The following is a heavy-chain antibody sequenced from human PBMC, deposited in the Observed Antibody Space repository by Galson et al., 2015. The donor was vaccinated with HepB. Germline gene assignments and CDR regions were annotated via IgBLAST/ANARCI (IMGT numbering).Heavy chain of an antibody. V-gene: IGHV1-24*01. CDR3: ATARSYDILTGYYPGFDY. J-gene: IGHJ4*02. CDR1: GYTLTEVA. Sequence: SVKVSCKVSGYTLTEVAMHWVRQTPEKGLEWMGGFDPEDGETIYAQRFQGRVTMTEDTSTDTAFMELRSLSSEDTALYYCATARSYDILTGYYPGFDYWGQGTLVTVSS. CDR2: FDPEDGET. D-gene: IGHD3-9*01.